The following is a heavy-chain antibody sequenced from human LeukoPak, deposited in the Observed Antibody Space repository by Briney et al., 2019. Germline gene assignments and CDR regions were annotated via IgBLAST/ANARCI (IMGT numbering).Heavy chain of an antibody. CDR1: GGSISSSSYY. J-gene: IGHJ5*02. CDR3: ARRWIAAAARGWFDP. D-gene: IGHD6-13*01. V-gene: IGHV4-39*01. Sequence: PSETLSLTCTVSGGSISSSSYYWGWIRQPPGKGLEWIGSIYYSGSTYYNPSLKSRVTISVDTSKNQFSLKLSSVTAADTAVYYCARRWIAAAARGWFDPWGPRTLVTVSS. CDR2: IYYSGST.